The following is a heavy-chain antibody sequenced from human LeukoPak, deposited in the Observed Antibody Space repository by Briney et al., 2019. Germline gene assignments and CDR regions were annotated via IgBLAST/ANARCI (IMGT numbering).Heavy chain of an antibody. D-gene: IGHD4/OR15-4a*01. J-gene: IGHJ5*02. CDR1: GFTFSSST. CDR3: VRIPNSANFPNWFDP. Sequence: PGGSLRLSCAASGFTFSSSTMNWVRQAPGKGLEWVSSISSSSNYIYYADSVKGRFTISRDNAKNSLYLQMNSLRAEDTALYYCVRIPNSANFPNWFDPLGQGTPVTVSS. CDR2: ISSSSNYI. V-gene: IGHV3-21*01.